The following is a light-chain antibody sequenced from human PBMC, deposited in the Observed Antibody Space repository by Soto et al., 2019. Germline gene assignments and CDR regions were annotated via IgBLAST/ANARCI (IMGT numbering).Light chain of an antibody. CDR2: AAS. CDR1: QSISSY. J-gene: IGKJ1*01. Sequence: DIQMTQSPSSLSASVGDRVTITCRASQSISSYLNWYQQKPGKAPKLLIYAASSLQSGVPSRFSGSGSGTDFTITISSLQPEDFATYYCKQSYSTPTWTFGQGTKVEIK. V-gene: IGKV1-39*01. CDR3: KQSYSTPTWT.